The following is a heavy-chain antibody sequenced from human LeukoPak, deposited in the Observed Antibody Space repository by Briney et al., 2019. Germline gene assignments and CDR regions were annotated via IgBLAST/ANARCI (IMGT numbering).Heavy chain of an antibody. CDR1: GFTFSSYS. D-gene: IGHD2-2*01. Sequence: GGSLRLSCAASGFTFSSYSMNWVRQAPGKGLEWVSYISSSSSTIYYADSVKGRFTISRDNAKNSLYLQMNSLRAEDTAVYHCARDRDCSSTTCYAPLDYWGQGTLVTASS. V-gene: IGHV3-48*01. CDR2: ISSSSSTI. CDR3: ARDRDCSSTTCYAPLDY. J-gene: IGHJ4*02.